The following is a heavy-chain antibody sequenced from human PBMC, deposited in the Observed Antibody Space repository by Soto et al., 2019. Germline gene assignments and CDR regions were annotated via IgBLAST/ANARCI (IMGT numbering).Heavy chain of an antibody. V-gene: IGHV4-61*01. CDR3: ARGLTMWQLPSHFDH. D-gene: IGHD3-10*02. Sequence: SETLSFTCTVSGVSVSNDNFYWSWSRQPPGKGLGWMGYVHSSGIANYNPSLTKRLTISVDTSRNQFSLRLSSVTAADTAVYYCARGLTMWQLPSHFDHWGQGTLVTVSS. J-gene: IGHJ5*02. CDR1: GVSVSNDNFY. CDR2: VHSSGIA.